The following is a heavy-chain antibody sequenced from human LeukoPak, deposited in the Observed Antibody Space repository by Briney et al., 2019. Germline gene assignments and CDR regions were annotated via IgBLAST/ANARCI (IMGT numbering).Heavy chain of an antibody. Sequence: GGSLRLSCAASGFTFSSYAMSWVRQAPGKGLEWVSAISGSGGSTYYGDSVKGRLTISRDNSKNTLYLQMNSLRAEDTAVYYCAKEGEWELLTYFDYWGQGTLVTVSS. J-gene: IGHJ4*02. V-gene: IGHV3-23*01. D-gene: IGHD1-26*01. CDR2: ISGSGGST. CDR3: AKEGEWELLTYFDY. CDR1: GFTFSSYA.